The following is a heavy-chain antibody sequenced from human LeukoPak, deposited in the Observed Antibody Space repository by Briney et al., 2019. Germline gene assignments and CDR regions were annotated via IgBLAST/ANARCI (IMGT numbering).Heavy chain of an antibody. CDR1: GFTFSSYA. CDR2: ISGSGGST. Sequence: GGSLRLSCAASGFTFSSYAMSWVRQAPGKGLEWVSAISGSGGSTYYADSVKGRFTISRDNSKNTLYLQMNSLRAEDTAVYYCAKDKLLWFGEFPYNWFDPWGQGTLVTVSS. D-gene: IGHD3-10*01. CDR3: AKDKLLWFGEFPYNWFDP. V-gene: IGHV3-23*01. J-gene: IGHJ5*02.